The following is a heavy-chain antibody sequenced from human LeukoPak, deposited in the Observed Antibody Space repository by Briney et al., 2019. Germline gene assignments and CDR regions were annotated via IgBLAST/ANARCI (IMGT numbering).Heavy chain of an antibody. J-gene: IGHJ5*02. V-gene: IGHV1-69*05. D-gene: IGHD2-8*01. CDR1: GGTFSSYA. Sequence: ASVKVSCKASGGTFSSYAIIWVRQAPGQGLEWMGGIIPIFGTANYAQKFQGRVTITTDESTSTAYMELSSLRSDDTAVYYCARDRREGVAVWFDPWGQGTLVTVSS. CDR3: ARDRREGVAVWFDP. CDR2: IIPIFGTA.